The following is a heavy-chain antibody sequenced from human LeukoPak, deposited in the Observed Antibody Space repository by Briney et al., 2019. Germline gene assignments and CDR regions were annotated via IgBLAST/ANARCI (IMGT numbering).Heavy chain of an antibody. CDR3: ARDFTGFYGMDV. V-gene: IGHV3-30*03. CDR1: GFSFSAYG. D-gene: IGHD3-10*01. CDR2: ISYSGSSK. Sequence: GGSLRLSCVASGFSFSAYGMHWVRQAPGKGLERVAVISYSGSSKFYLDTVKGRFSISRDNSKNTLYLQMNSLRVEDTAVYYCARDFTGFYGMDVWGQGTTVTVSS. J-gene: IGHJ6*02.